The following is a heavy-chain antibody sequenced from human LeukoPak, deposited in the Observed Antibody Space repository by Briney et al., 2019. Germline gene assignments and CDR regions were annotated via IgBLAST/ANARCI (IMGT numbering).Heavy chain of an antibody. D-gene: IGHD3-10*01. J-gene: IGHJ4*02. V-gene: IGHV3-30*12. Sequence: GGSLRLSCAASGFTFNSFGIHWVRQAPGKGLEWVAVIYYDGSNNFYSDSVKGRFTICRDNSKNTVFLQMSSLRAEDTAVYYCARDRGKYYYGSGSYPIFDYWGQGTLVTVSS. CDR2: IYYDGSNN. CDR1: GFTFNSFG. CDR3: ARDRGKYYYGSGSYPIFDY.